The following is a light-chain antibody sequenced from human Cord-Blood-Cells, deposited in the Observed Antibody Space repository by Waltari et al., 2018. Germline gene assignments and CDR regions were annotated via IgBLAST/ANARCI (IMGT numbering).Light chain of an antibody. CDR3: QQYGSSLLT. CDR1: QSVSSSY. CDR2: GAS. V-gene: IGKV3-20*01. Sequence: EIVLTQSPGTLSLSPVDRATLSCRASQSVSSSYLAWYQQKPGQAPRLLIYGASSRATGIPDRFSGSGSGTDFTLTISRLEPEDFAVYYCQQYGSSLLTFGGGTKVEIK. J-gene: IGKJ4*01.